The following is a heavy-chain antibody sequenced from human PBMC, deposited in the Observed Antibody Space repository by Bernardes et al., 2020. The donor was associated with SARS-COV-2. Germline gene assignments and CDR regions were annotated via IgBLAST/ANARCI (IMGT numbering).Heavy chain of an antibody. CDR1: GGSISSSSYY. J-gene: IGHJ4*02. CDR3: ARAPIYDYVWGSYRHYFDY. D-gene: IGHD3-16*02. CDR2: IYYSGST. V-gene: IGHV4-39*01. Sequence: SEPLSLTCTVSGGSISSSSYYWGWLRQPPGKGLEWIGSIYYSGSTYYNPSLKSRVTISVDTSKNQFSLKLSSVTAADTAVYYCARAPIYDYVWGSYRHYFDYWGQGTLVTVSS.